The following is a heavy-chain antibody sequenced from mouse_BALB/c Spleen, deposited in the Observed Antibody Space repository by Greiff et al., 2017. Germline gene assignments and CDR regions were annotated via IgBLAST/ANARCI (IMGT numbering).Heavy chain of an antibody. CDR3: ASGLRGYAMDY. CDR1: GYAFSSYW. CDR2: IYPGDGDT. V-gene: IGHV1-80*01. Sequence: QVQLKESGAELVRPGSSVKISCKASGYAFSSYWMNWVKQRPGQGLEWIGQIYPGDGDTNYNGKFKGKATLTADKSSSTAYMQLSSLTSEDSAVYFCASGLRGYAMDYWGQGTSVTVSS. J-gene: IGHJ4*01. D-gene: IGHD3-1*01.